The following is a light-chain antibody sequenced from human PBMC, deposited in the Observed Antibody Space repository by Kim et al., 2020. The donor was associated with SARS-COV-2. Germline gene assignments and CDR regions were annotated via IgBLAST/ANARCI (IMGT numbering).Light chain of an antibody. CDR1: QSVSDW. J-gene: IGKJ4*01. CDR2: AAS. CDR3: QQYNSYSLT. Sequence: IQMTQSPSTLSASVGDRVTITCRASQSVSDWLAWYQQKPGKAPRLLISAASNLESGVPSRFTGSGSGTEFTLTISSLQPDDFATYYCQQYNSYSLTFGGGTKVDIK. V-gene: IGKV1-5*03.